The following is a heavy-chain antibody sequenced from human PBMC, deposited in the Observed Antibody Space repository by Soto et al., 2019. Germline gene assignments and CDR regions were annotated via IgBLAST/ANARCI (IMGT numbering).Heavy chain of an antibody. Sequence: SETLSLTCTVSGGSISSDGNYWSWIRQHPGKGLEWIGYIYYSGSTNYNPSLKSRVTISVDTSKNQFSLKLNSVTAADTAVYYCARARIVRGIIYYYGMDVWGQGTTVTVSS. CDR2: IYYSGST. V-gene: IGHV4-31*02. CDR1: GGSISSDGNY. J-gene: IGHJ6*02. D-gene: IGHD3-10*01. CDR3: ARARIVRGIIYYYGMDV.